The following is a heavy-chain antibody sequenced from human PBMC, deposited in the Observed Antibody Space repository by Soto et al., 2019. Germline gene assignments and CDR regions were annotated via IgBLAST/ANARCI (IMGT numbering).Heavy chain of an antibody. CDR3: ARPNRDVVTTIESFDY. CDR1: GFSFSSYS. J-gene: IGHJ4*02. V-gene: IGHV3-21*06. Sequence: GGSLRLSCAASGFSFSSYSMNWVRRAPGKGLEWVSSISIGSSNVYYADSVRGRFTISRDNAKNSLFLQMNSLRAEDTAVYYCARPNRDVVTTIESFDYWGRGTLVTVSS. D-gene: IGHD5-12*01. CDR2: ISIGSSNV.